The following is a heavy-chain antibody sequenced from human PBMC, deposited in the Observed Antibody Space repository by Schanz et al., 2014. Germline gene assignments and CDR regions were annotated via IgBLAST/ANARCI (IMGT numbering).Heavy chain of an antibody. CDR3: ARVTTGYDS. J-gene: IGHJ4*02. Sequence: QVQLVQSGAEVKKPGASVKVSCKASGYTFNVYYMHWVRQAPGQGLEWLGWINPNSGATSSAQKFQGRVTMTRDTSSSTVYMQLSSLTADDTAIYYCARVTTGYDSWGQGTLVTVSS. CDR1: GYTFNVYY. V-gene: IGHV1-2*02. D-gene: IGHD5-12*01. CDR2: INPNSGAT.